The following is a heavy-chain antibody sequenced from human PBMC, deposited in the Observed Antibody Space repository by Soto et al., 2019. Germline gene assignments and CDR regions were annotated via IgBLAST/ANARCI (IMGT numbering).Heavy chain of an antibody. J-gene: IGHJ5*02. Sequence: QVQLVESGGGVVQPGRSLRLSCAASGFTFSSYGMHWVRQAPGKGLEWVAVISYDGSNKYYADSVKGRFTISRDNSKTTLYLQMNSLRAEDTAVYYCAKRSSGSTNWFDPWGQGTLVTVSS. CDR3: AKRSSGSTNWFDP. CDR2: ISYDGSNK. V-gene: IGHV3-30*18. CDR1: GFTFSSYG. D-gene: IGHD3-22*01.